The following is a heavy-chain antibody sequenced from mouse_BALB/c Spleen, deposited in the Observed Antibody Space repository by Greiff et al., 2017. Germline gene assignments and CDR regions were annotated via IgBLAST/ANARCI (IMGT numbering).Heavy chain of an antibody. V-gene: IGHV5-17*02. D-gene: IGHD1-1*01. CDR2: ISSGSSTI. Sequence: EVHLVESGGGLVQPGGSRKLSCAASGFTFSSFGMHWVRQAPEKGLEWVAYISSGSSTIYYADTVKGRFTISRDNPKNTLFLQMTSLRSEDTAMYYCARSYGSFDYWGQGTTLTVSS. J-gene: IGHJ2*01. CDR3: ARSYGSFDY. CDR1: GFTFSSFG.